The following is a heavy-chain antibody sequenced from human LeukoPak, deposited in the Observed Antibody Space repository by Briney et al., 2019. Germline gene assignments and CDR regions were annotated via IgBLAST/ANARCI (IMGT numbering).Heavy chain of an antibody. CDR3: ATGGNHYYDH. CDR1: GFPFSAYG. J-gene: IGHJ4*02. CDR2: AYDDGSNQ. Sequence: PGGSLRLSCAASGFPFSAYGMHWVRQAPGKGLEWVAVAYDDGSNQYYADSVKGRFTISKDNSKNTLYVQMNSLRVEDTALYYCATGGNHYYDHWGQGTLVTVSS. D-gene: IGHD3-22*01. V-gene: IGHV3-33*01.